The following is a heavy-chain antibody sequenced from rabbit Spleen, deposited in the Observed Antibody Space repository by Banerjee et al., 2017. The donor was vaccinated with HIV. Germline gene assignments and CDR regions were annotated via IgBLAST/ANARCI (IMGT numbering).Heavy chain of an antibody. CDR2: AYAGSSDST. J-gene: IGHJ4*01. V-gene: IGHV1S40*01. Sequence: QSLEESGGGLVKPGASLTLTCKASGFSFSEFSFNSGYDMCWVRQAPGKGLEWVACAYAGSSDSTYSATWAKGRFTISKTSSTTVTLQMASLTVADTATYFCARAGEGGDGYLNLWGPGTLVTVS. D-gene: IGHD5-1*01. CDR1: GFSFSEFSFNSGYD. CDR3: ARAGEGGDGYLNL.